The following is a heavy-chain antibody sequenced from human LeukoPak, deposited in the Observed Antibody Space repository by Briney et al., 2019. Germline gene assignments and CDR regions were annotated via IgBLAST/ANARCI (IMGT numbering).Heavy chain of an antibody. CDR1: GYSISSGYY. CDR3: ARAGYDFWSGYPTWFDP. J-gene: IGHJ5*02. Sequence: SETLSLTCTVSGYSISSGYYWGWIRQPPGKGLEWIGSIYHSGSTYYNPSLKSRVTISVDTSKNQFSLKLSSVTAADTAVYYCARAGYDFWSGYPTWFDPWGQGTLVTVSS. CDR2: IYHSGST. V-gene: IGHV4-38-2*02. D-gene: IGHD3-3*01.